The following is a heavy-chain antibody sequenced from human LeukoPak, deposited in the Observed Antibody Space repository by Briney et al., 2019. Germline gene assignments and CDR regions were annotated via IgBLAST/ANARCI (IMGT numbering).Heavy chain of an antibody. CDR2: ISLAGQT. D-gene: IGHD3-9*01. J-gene: IGHJ4*02. Sequence: SETLSLTCGVSGGSISGTNWWGWVRQPPGQGLEWIGEISLAGQTNFNPSLNGRVTMSLDKSSNQLSLHLTSVTAADTATYFCSRESGPFCPFGCWGQGTLVIVSS. CDR3: SRESGPFCPFGC. V-gene: IGHV4/OR15-8*02. CDR1: GGSISGTNW.